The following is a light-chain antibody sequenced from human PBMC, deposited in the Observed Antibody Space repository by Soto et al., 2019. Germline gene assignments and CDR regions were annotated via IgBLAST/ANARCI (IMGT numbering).Light chain of an antibody. CDR1: SGYVGTYSL. V-gene: IGLV2-14*02. J-gene: IGLJ1*01. CDR2: EGH. CDR3: FSFTTTSTHV. Sequence: QSVLAQPASVSGSPGQSITISCTGASGYVGTYSLVSWYQQHPGKAPKVVIYEGHKRPSGVSNRFSGSKSGNTAYLTISGLQVEDEAEYFCFSFTTTSTHVFGTGTKVTVL.